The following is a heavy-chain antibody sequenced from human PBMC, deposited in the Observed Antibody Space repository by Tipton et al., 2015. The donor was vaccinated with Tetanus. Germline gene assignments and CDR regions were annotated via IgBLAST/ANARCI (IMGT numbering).Heavy chain of an antibody. Sequence: TLSLTCGVSGGSISGYFWSWIRQPPGKGLEWIGYSYSTGSTNYNPSLRSRLTISVDTSKNQFSLKLTSATAADTAIYYCVRSYAGSYPYWGQGILVTVSS. D-gene: IGHD3-10*01. J-gene: IGHJ4*02. CDR1: GGSISGYF. CDR2: SYSTGST. CDR3: VRSYAGSYPY. V-gene: IGHV4-4*08.